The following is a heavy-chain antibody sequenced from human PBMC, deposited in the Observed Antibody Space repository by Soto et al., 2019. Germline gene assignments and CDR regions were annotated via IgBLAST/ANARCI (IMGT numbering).Heavy chain of an antibody. J-gene: IGHJ6*03. V-gene: IGHV1-58*02. CDR2: IVVGSGNT. Sequence: ASVKVSCKASGFTFTSSAMQWVRQARGQRLEWIGWIVVGSGNTNYAQKFQERVTITRDMSTSTAYMELSSLRSEDTAVYYCAAGTPRIAVAGIHYYYYMDVWGKGTTVTVSS. D-gene: IGHD6-19*01. CDR3: AAGTPRIAVAGIHYYYYMDV. CDR1: GFTFTSSA.